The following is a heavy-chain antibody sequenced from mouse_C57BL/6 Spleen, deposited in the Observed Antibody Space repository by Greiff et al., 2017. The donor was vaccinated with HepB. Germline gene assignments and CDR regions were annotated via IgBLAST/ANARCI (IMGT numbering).Heavy chain of an antibody. CDR2: ISSGGSYT. V-gene: IGHV5-6*01. CDR3: AREEYDYGLDY. D-gene: IGHD2-4*01. J-gene: IGHJ2*01. Sequence: EVQRVESGGDLVKPGGSLKLSCAASGFTFSSYGMSWVRQTPDKRLEWVATISSGGSYTYYPDSVKGRFTISRDNAKNTLYLQMSSLKSEDTAMYYCAREEYDYGLDYWGQGTTLTVSS. CDR1: GFTFSSYG.